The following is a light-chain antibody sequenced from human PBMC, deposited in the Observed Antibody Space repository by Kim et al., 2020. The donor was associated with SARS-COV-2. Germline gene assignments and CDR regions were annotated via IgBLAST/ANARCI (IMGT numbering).Light chain of an antibody. Sequence: DIQMTQSPSSLSASVGDRVTITCRASQSISSYLSWYQWKAGKAPKLLIYSASILQVGVPSRFSGSGSGTDFTLTITNLQPEDFATYYCQQSNSAHPWTFGQGTKVDIK. V-gene: IGKV1-39*01. CDR3: QQSNSAHPWT. CDR1: QSISSY. J-gene: IGKJ1*01. CDR2: SAS.